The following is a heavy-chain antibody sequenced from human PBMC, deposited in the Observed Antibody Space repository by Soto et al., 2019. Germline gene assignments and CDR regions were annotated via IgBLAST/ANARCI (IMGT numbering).Heavy chain of an antibody. CDR1: GFTFDAYA. CDR3: AKAQGDI. Sequence: VQLVESGGGLVQPGRSLRLSCVASGFTFDAYAMHWVRQAPGKGLEWVSGISWNSATIVYADSVKGRFTISRDNAKNSLYLQINSLRAEDTALYYCAKAQGDIWGQGTMVTVSA. CDR2: ISWNSATI. J-gene: IGHJ3*02. V-gene: IGHV3-9*01.